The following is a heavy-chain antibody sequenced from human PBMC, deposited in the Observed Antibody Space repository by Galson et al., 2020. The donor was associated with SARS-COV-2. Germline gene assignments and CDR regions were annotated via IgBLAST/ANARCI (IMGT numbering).Heavy chain of an antibody. V-gene: IGHV3-9*01. D-gene: IGHD3-22*01. CDR3: AKAAYYDSSCYSYWYFDL. CDR2: ISWNSGSI. CDR1: GFTFDDYA. Sequence: GGSLRLSCAASGFTFDDYAMHWVRQAPGKGLEWVSGISWNSGSIGYADSVKGRFTISRDNAKNSLYLQMNSLRAEDTALYYCAKAAYYDSSCYSYWYFDLWGRGTLVTVSS. J-gene: IGHJ2*01.